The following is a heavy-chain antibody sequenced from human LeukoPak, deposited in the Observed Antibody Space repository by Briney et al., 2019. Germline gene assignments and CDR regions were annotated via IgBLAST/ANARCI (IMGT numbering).Heavy chain of an antibody. CDR3: AGSSSWYPNYFDY. Sequence: GESPKISCKGSGYSFTSYWIGWVRQMPGKGLEWMGIIYPGDSDTRYSPSFQGQVTISADKSISTAYLQWSSLKASDTAMYYCAGSSSWYPNYFDYWGQGTLVTVSS. D-gene: IGHD6-13*01. CDR1: GYSFTSYW. J-gene: IGHJ4*02. CDR2: IYPGDSDT. V-gene: IGHV5-51*01.